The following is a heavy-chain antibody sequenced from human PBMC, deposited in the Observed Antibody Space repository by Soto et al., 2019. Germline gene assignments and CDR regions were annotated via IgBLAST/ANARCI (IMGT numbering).Heavy chain of an antibody. V-gene: IGHV1-18*01. Sequence: ASVKVSCKASGYTFTSYGISWVRQAPGQGLEWMGWISAYNGNTNYAQKLQGRVTMTTDTSTSTAYMELRSLRSDDTAVYYCARDRGIAAAGTLPSDYWGQGTLVTVSS. J-gene: IGHJ4*02. CDR3: ARDRGIAAAGTLPSDY. D-gene: IGHD6-13*01. CDR1: GYTFTSYG. CDR2: ISAYNGNT.